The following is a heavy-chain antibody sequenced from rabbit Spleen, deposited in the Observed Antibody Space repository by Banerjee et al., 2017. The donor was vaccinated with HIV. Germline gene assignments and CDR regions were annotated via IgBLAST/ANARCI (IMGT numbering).Heavy chain of an antibody. CDR3: ARDGAGGSYFAL. J-gene: IGHJ4*01. V-gene: IGHV1S7*01. D-gene: IGHD8-1*01. CDR1: GFTLSSYY. Sequence: QSLEESGGGLVRPEGSLKLSCKASGFTLSSYYMNWVRQAPGKGLEWIGYIDPLFGITYYANWVNGRFSISRENAQNTVFLQMTSLTAADTATYFCARDGAGGSYFALWGQGTLVTVS. CDR2: IDPLFGIT.